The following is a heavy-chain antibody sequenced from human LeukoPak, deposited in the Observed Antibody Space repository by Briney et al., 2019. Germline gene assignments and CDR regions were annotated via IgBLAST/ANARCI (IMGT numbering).Heavy chain of an antibody. J-gene: IGHJ3*02. Sequence: GGSLRLSCADSGFTVISNYMSWVRQAPGKGLEWVSVIYSGGSTYYADSVKGRFTISRDNSKNTLYLQMNSLRAEDTAVYYCARGVDEGAFDIWGQGTMVTVPS. CDR1: GFTVISNY. CDR2: IYSGGST. CDR3: ARGVDEGAFDI. V-gene: IGHV3-53*01.